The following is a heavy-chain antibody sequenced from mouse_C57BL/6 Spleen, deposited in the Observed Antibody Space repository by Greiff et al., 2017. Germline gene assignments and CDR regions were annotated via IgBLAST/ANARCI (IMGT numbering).Heavy chain of an antibody. D-gene: IGHD1-1*01. CDR2: IHPTSGST. CDR1: GYTFTSYW. V-gene: IGHV1-64*01. CDR3: TRSLITTVVATPFDY. J-gene: IGHJ2*01. Sequence: VQLQQPGAELVKPGASVKLSCKASGYTFTSYWMHWVKQRPGQGLEWIGMIHPTSGSTNYNEKFKSKATLTVDKSSSTAYMQLSSLTSEDSAVYYCTRSLITTVVATPFDYWGQGTTLTVSS.